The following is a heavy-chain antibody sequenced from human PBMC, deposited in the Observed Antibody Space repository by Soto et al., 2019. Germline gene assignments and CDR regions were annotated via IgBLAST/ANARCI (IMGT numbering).Heavy chain of an antibody. D-gene: IGHD3-10*01. CDR1: GFTLSGRS. Sequence: EVQLVESGGGLVQPGGSLRLSCAASGFTLSGRSMHWVRQAPGKGLVWVSGIDNAGTDSTYADSVKGRFTSSRDNAKNTLYLQMNSLRVEDTAVYYCARGWFGPDVWGKGTKVTVSS. J-gene: IGHJ6*04. V-gene: IGHV3-74*01. CDR3: ARGWFGPDV. CDR2: IDNAGTDS.